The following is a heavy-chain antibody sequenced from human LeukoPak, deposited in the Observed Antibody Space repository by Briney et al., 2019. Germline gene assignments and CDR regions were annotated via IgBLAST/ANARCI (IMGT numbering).Heavy chain of an antibody. CDR2: INPNSGGT. CDR3: ARAKDYYDSSGYYRGHYFDY. D-gene: IGHD3-22*01. V-gene: IGHV1-2*04. CDR1: GGTFSSYA. J-gene: IGHJ4*02. Sequence: GAPVKVSCKASGGTFSSYAISWVRQAPGQGLEWMGWINPNSGGTNYAQKFQGWVTMTRDTSISTAYMELSRLRSDDTAVYYCARAKDYYDSSGYYRGHYFDYWGQGTLVTVSS.